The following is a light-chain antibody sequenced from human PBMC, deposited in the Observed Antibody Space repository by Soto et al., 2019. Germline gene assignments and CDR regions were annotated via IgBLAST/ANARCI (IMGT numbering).Light chain of an antibody. V-gene: IGKV3-11*01. CDR2: DAS. Sequence: VVLTQSPATLSLSPGERATLSCRTSLSVSVYLDWYQQKPGQAPRLLISDASNRATGIPARFSGSGSGTEFTLTISSLEPEDFAVYYCHQRQYWPPITFDQGTRLEIK. CDR3: HQRQYWPPIT. CDR1: LSVSVY. J-gene: IGKJ5*01.